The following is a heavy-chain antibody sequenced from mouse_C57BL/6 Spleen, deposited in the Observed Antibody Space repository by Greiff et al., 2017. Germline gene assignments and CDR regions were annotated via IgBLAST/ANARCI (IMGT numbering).Heavy chain of an antibody. Sequence: QVQLQQPGAELVRPGSSVKLSCTASGYTFTSYWMDWVQPRPGQGLEWIGNIYPSDSETHYNQKFKDKATLTVDTSSSTAYMQLSSLTSEDSAVYYCARRGDYYGGPWFAYWGQGTLVTVSA. CDR1: GYTFTSYW. V-gene: IGHV1-61*01. CDR2: IYPSDSET. D-gene: IGHD1-1*02. J-gene: IGHJ3*01. CDR3: ARRGDYYGGPWFAY.